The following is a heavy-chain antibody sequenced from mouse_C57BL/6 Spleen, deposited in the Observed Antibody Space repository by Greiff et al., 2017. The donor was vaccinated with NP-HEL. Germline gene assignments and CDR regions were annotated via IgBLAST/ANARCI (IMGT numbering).Heavy chain of an antibody. CDR3: AREEDIYYYGSSYVAWFAY. D-gene: IGHD1-1*01. Sequence: QVQLQQSGAELVRPGASVKLSCKASGYTFTDYYINWVKQRPGQGLEWIAMIYPGSGNTYYNEKFKGTATLTAEKSSSTAYMQLSSLTSEDSAVYFCAREEDIYYYGSSYVAWFAYWGQGTLVTVSA. J-gene: IGHJ3*01. CDR1: GYTFTDYY. V-gene: IGHV1-76*01. CDR2: IYPGSGNT.